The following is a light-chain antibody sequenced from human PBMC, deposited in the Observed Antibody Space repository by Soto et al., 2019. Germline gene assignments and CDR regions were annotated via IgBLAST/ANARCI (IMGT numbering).Light chain of an antibody. CDR1: ASNIGRDP. CDR2: ENN. Sequence: QAVVTQPPSASRAPGQRVTISCSGSASNIGRDPVNWYQQVPGTAPKLLIYENNHRPSGVPDRFSGSKSGTSASLVISGLQSEDEAEYFCAGWDGSLKGFVFGTGTKVTVL. V-gene: IGLV1-44*01. J-gene: IGLJ1*01. CDR3: AGWDGSLKGFV.